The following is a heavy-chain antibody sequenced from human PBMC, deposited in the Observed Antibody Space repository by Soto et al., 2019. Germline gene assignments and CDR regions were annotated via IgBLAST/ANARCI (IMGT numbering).Heavy chain of an antibody. CDR1: GGSISSSSYY. V-gene: IGHV4-39*01. CDR3: ARLPYSSSWTYFDY. J-gene: IGHJ4*02. CDR2: IYYSGST. Sequence: SETLSLTCTVSGGSISSSSYYWGWIRQPPGKGLEWIGSIYYSGSTYYNPSLKSRVTISVDTSKNQFSLKLSSVTAADTAVYYCARLPYSSSWTYFDYWGQGTLVTVSS. D-gene: IGHD6-13*01.